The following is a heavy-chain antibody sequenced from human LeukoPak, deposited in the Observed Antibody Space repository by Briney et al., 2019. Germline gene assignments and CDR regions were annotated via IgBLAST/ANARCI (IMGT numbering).Heavy chain of an antibody. CDR1: GYTFTSYY. J-gene: IGHJ4*02. Sequence: ASVKVSCKASGYTFTSYYMHWVRQAPGQGLEWMGIINPSGGSTSYAQKFQGRVTMTRDTSTSTVYMELSSLRSGDTAVYYCARSLSPSVAGHANLDYWGQGTLVTVSS. CDR2: INPSGGST. CDR3: ARSLSPSVAGHANLDY. V-gene: IGHV1-46*01. D-gene: IGHD6-19*01.